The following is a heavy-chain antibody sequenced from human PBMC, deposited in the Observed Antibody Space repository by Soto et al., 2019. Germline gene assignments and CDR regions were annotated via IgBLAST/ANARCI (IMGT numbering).Heavy chain of an antibody. Sequence: SLKLSCAASGFTFDDYAMHWVRPAPGKGLEWVSGISWNSGSIGYADSVKGRFTISRDNAKNSLYLQMNSLRAEDTALYYCAKDASWYYDSSGYYFDYWGQGTLVTVSS. D-gene: IGHD3-22*01. CDR2: ISWNSGSI. CDR3: AKDASWYYDSSGYYFDY. CDR1: GFTFDDYA. V-gene: IGHV3-9*01. J-gene: IGHJ4*02.